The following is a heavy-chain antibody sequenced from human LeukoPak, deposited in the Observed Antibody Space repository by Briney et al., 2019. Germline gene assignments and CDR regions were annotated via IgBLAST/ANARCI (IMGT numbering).Heavy chain of an antibody. CDR1: GFTFSSYG. D-gene: IGHD5/OR15-5a*01. CDR3: AKAFLRPYFDY. V-gene: IGHV3-30*18. CDR2: ISYDGSNK. Sequence: PGRSLRLSCAASGFTFSSYGMHWVRQAPGKGLEWVAVISYDGSNKYYADSVKGRFTISRDNSKNTLYLQMNSLRAEDTAVYYCAKAFLRPYFDYWGQGTLVTVSS. J-gene: IGHJ4*02.